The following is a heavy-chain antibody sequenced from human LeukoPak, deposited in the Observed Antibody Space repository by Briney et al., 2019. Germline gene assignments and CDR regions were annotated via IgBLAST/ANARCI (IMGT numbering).Heavy chain of an antibody. Sequence: NPSETLSLTCTVSGGSISSSDYYWGWIRQPPGKGLEWIGSIYYSESTHYNPSLKSRVTVSIDTSKNQFSLKLSSVTAADTAFYYCARRRVGGIFDYWSQGTLVTVSS. V-gene: IGHV4-39*01. CDR1: GGSISSSDYY. D-gene: IGHD1-26*01. CDR3: ARRRVGGIFDY. J-gene: IGHJ4*02. CDR2: IYYSEST.